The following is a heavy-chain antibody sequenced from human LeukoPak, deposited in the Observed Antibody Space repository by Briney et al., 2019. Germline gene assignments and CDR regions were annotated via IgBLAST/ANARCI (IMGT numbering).Heavy chain of an antibody. Sequence: GASVKVSCKASGYTFTSYDINWVRQATGQGLEWMGWMNPNSGNTGYAQKFQGRVTITRNTYISTAYMELSSLTSEDTAVYYCARYCSSTSCYMGDDAFDIWGQGTMVTVSS. CDR2: MNPNSGNT. V-gene: IGHV1-8*03. CDR1: GYTFTSYD. D-gene: IGHD2-2*02. J-gene: IGHJ3*02. CDR3: ARYCSSTSCYMGDDAFDI.